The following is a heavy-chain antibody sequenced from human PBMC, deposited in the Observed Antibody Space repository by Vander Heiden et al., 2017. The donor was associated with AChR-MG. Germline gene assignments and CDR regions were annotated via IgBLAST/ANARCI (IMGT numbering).Heavy chain of an antibody. CDR1: GGSIRSGGYY. Sequence: QVQLQESGPGLVKPSQTLSLTCTVSGGSIRSGGYYWSWIRQHPGKGLEWIGYIYYSGSTYYNPSLKSRVTISVDTSKNQFSLKLSSVTAADTAVYYCARDLGYTTSRLNAFDIWGQGTMVTVSS. CDR2: IYYSGST. V-gene: IGHV4-31*03. D-gene: IGHD6-13*01. J-gene: IGHJ3*02. CDR3: ARDLGYTTSRLNAFDI.